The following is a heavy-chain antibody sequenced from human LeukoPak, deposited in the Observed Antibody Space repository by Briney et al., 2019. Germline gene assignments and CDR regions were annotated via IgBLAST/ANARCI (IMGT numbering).Heavy chain of an antibody. J-gene: IGHJ5*02. CDR1: GGSISSGSYY. V-gene: IGHV4-61*02. CDR2: IYTSGST. CDR3: ARDRDYYDIPQGWFDP. D-gene: IGHD3-22*01. Sequence: SQTLSLTCTVSGGSISSGSYYWSWIRQPAGKGLEWIGRIYTSGSTNFNPSLKSRVTISVDTSKNQFSLKLSSVTAADTAVYYCARDRDYYDIPQGWFDPWGQGTLVTVSS.